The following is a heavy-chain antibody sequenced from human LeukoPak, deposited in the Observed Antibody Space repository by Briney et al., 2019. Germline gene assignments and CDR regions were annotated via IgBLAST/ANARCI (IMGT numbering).Heavy chain of an antibody. CDR2: ISWNSGSI. Sequence: GRSLRLSCAASGFTFDDYAMHWVRQAPGKGLEWVSGISWNSGSIGYADSVKGRFTISRDNAKNSLYLQTNSLRAEDMALYYCAKAALRYYYDSSGYYYDYWGQGTLVTVSS. CDR1: GFTFDDYA. CDR3: AKAALRYYYDSSGYYYDY. V-gene: IGHV3-9*03. D-gene: IGHD3-22*01. J-gene: IGHJ4*02.